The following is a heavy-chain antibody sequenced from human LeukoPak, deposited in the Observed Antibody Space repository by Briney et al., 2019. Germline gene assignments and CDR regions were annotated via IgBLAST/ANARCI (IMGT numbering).Heavy chain of an antibody. J-gene: IGHJ6*02. CDR3: ARTSRHYYGSGTNLTPWPAGMDV. CDR1: GGSMSGFF. D-gene: IGHD3-10*01. CDR2: IYYSGSST. Sequence: PSETLSLTCTVSGGSMSGFFWTWIRQPPGKELEWIGSIYYSGSSTKYNPSLKSRVTISVDTSKSQFSLRLNSATAADTAVYFCARTSRHYYGSGTNLTPWPAGMDVWGQGTTVTVSS. V-gene: IGHV4-59*01.